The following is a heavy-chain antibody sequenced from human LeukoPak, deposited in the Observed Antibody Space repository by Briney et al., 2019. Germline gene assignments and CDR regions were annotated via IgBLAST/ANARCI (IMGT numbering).Heavy chain of an antibody. CDR2: IRQDGSEK. CDR3: VRGAGWFDP. J-gene: IGHJ5*02. CDR1: GFTFSGYW. V-gene: IGHV3-7*04. Sequence: GGSLRLSCAASGFTFSGYWMTWVRQAPGKGLEWVANIRQDGSEKYYVDSVKGRFTISRDNADNSLLLQMNSLRAEDTAVYYCVRGAGWFDPWGQGTLVTVSS.